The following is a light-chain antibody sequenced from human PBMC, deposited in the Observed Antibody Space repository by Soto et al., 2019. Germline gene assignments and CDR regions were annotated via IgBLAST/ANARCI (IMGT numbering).Light chain of an antibody. CDR1: QSISNY. Sequence: DIQMNQSPSSLSASIGDRVTITCRAGQSISNYLNWYQQKPGKAPKLLIYAASSLQSGVPSRFSGSGSGTDFTLTISSLQPEDFANYYCQQSYSPPRTFGQGTKLETK. CDR2: AAS. J-gene: IGKJ2*01. V-gene: IGKV1-39*01. CDR3: QQSYSPPRT.